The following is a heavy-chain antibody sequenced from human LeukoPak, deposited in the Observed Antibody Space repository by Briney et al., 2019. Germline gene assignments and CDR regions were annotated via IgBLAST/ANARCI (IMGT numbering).Heavy chain of an antibody. Sequence: SETLSLTCTVSGGSISSNNYSWGWIRQPPGKGLEWIGSIYYGGSTYYNPSLKSRVTISVDTSKNQISLKLSSVTAADTAVYYCARLRAVAKRIGPGYYYYMDVWGKGTTVTVSS. CDR1: GGSISSNNYS. CDR2: IYYGGST. J-gene: IGHJ6*03. D-gene: IGHD6-19*01. V-gene: IGHV4-39*07. CDR3: ARLRAVAKRIGPGYYYYMDV.